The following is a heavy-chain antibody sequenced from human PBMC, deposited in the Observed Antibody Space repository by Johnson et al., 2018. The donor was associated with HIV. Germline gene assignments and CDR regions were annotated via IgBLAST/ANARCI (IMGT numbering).Heavy chain of an antibody. V-gene: IGHV3-30*02. J-gene: IGHJ3*02. CDR2: IRYDGSNK. CDR1: GFTFSRYG. Sequence: QEQLVESGGGVVQPGGSLRLSCAASGFTFSRYGMHWVRQAPGKGLEWVAFIRYDGSNKYYADSVRGRFTISRDNSKNMLYWQVNSLRAEDTAIYYCAKDRLAMGILDIWGQGTVVIVSS. D-gene: IGHD5-18*01. CDR3: AKDRLAMGILDI.